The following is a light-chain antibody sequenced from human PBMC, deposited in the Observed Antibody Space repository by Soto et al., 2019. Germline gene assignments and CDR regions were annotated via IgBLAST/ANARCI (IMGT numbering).Light chain of an antibody. CDR2: GAS. CDR1: QNVSSN. J-gene: IGKJ2*01. CDR3: QQYKNWPRT. Sequence: EIVMTQSPATLSVSPGERATLSCRASQNVSSNLAWYQQKPGQAPRLLIYGASTRATGFPARFSGSGSGTEFTLTISSLQSEDFAVYYCQQYKNWPRTFGQGTKLEIK. V-gene: IGKV3-15*01.